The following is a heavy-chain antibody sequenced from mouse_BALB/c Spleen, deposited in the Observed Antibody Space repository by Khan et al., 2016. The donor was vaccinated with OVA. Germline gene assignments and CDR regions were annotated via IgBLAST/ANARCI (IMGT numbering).Heavy chain of an antibody. CDR1: GYTFSSYW. J-gene: IGHJ3*01. CDR3: ARGNYYGSSSWFGY. D-gene: IGHD1-1*01. CDR2: ILPGSGRN. V-gene: IGHV1-9*01. Sequence: VQLQQSGAELMKPGASVKISCKATGYTFSSYWIEWVKQRPGHGLEWIGEILPGSGRNNYNEKFKGKATFTADTSSNTAYMQLSSLTSEDSDVYYCARGNYYGSSSWFGYWGQGTLVTVSA.